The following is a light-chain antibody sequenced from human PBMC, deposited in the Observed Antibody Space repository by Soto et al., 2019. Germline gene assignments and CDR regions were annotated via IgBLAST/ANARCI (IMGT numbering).Light chain of an antibody. CDR2: AAS. V-gene: IGKV1-8*01. CDR1: QGIISY. CDR3: QKYYSYPYT. J-gene: IGKJ2*01. Sequence: AIRMTQSPSSLPASTGDRFTITCRASQGIISYLAWYQQKTGKAPKLLIYAASTLQSGVPSRFSGSGSGTDFTLSISCLQSEDFATYYAQKYYSYPYTFGQGTKLEIK.